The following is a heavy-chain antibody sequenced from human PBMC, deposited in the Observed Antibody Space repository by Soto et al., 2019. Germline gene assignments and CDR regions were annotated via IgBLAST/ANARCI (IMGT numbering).Heavy chain of an antibody. CDR2: ISYDGSNK. D-gene: IGHD6-6*01. Sequence: QVQLVESGGGVVQPGRSLRLSCAASGFTFSSYGMHWVRQAPGKGLEWVAVISYDGSNKYYADSVKGRFTISRDNSKNTLYRQMNSLRAEDTAVYYCATPRIAARPGFDYWGQGTLVTVSS. V-gene: IGHV3-30*03. CDR1: GFTFSSYG. CDR3: ATPRIAARPGFDY. J-gene: IGHJ4*02.